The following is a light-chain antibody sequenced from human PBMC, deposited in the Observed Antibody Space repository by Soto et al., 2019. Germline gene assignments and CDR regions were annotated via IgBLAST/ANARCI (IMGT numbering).Light chain of an antibody. CDR2: DVT. J-gene: IGLJ2*01. CDR3: SSYTNRRTII. CDR1: SSDVGGYNY. V-gene: IGLV2-14*01. Sequence: QSVLTQPASVSGSPGQSITISCTGTSSDVGGYNYVSWYQQHPGKAPKLMVYDVTKRPSGVSYRFSGSKSGNTDSLTISGLQAEDEADYYCSSYTNRRTIIFGGGTQLTVL.